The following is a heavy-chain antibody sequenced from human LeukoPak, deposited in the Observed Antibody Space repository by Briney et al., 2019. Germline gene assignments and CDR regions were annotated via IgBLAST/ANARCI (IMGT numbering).Heavy chain of an antibody. Sequence: TSETLSLTCTVSGXSMSSGAFYWSWIRQHPGRGLEWIGNIYYSGSTYYNPSLKSRVTISVDRSKNQFSLKLTSVTAADTAVYYCARAFPFDDYGDPDAFDIWGQGTMVTVSS. V-gene: IGHV4-30-4*08. D-gene: IGHD4-17*01. CDR3: ARAFPFDDYGDPDAFDI. CDR2: IYYSGST. J-gene: IGHJ3*02. CDR1: GXSMSSGAFY.